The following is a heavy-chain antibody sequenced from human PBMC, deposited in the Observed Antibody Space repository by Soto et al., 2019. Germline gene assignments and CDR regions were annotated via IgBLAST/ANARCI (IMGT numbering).Heavy chain of an antibody. V-gene: IGHV3-23*01. CDR2: ISGSCGDT. CDR1: AFTCTSFA. D-gene: IGHD5-18*01. Sequence: PGGSLRLSCPASAFTCTSFALIWVRQAPGKGLQWVSAISGSCGDTDYADSVKGLFTISRDNSRNMLFLQMNSLRTEDTGRYCCAGPGYSSQDYWGQGTMVTVSS. J-gene: IGHJ4*02. CDR3: AGPGYSSQDY.